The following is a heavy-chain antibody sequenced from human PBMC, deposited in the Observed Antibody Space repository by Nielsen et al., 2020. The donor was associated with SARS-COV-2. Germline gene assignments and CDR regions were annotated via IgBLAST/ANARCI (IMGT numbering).Heavy chain of an antibody. CDR3: ARIRGYSYGYGSYFDY. Sequence: SETLSLTCAVYGGSFSGYYWSWIRQPPGKGLEWIGEINHSGSTNYNPSLKSRVTISVDTSKNQFSLKLSSVTAADTAVYYCARIRGYSYGYGSYFDYWGLGTLVTVSS. CDR1: GGSFSGYY. V-gene: IGHV4-34*01. D-gene: IGHD5-18*01. J-gene: IGHJ4*02. CDR2: INHSGST.